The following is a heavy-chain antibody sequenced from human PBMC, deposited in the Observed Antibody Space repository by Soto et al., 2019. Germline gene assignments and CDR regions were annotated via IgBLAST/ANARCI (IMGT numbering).Heavy chain of an antibody. CDR2: IIPIFGTA. CDR3: AEGLVVVPAAIPVRGYYYYYGMDV. CDR1: GGTFSSYA. Sequence: GASVKVSCKASGGTFSSYAISWVRQAPGQGLEWMGGIIPIFGTANYAQKFQGRVTITADESTSTAYMELSSLRSEDTAVYYCAEGLVVVPAAIPVRGYYYYYGMDVWGQGTTVTVSS. V-gene: IGHV1-69*13. J-gene: IGHJ6*02. D-gene: IGHD2-2*02.